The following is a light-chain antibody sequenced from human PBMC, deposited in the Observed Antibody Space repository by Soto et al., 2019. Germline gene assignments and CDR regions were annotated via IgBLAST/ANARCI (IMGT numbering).Light chain of an antibody. CDR2: GAS. J-gene: IGKJ4*01. CDR3: QQYSIWPLT. V-gene: IGKV3-15*01. CDR1: QYIRSS. Sequence: DTVMAQSPATLSVTPCDTATRSCMASQYIRSSLAWYQQKPGQAPRLLIYGASTRATGVPARFSGGGSGTEFTLTISSLQSDHFAVYYCQQYSIWPLTFGGGTKVDIK.